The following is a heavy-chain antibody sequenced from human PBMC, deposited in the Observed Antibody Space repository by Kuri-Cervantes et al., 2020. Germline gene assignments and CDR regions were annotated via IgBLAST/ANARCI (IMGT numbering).Heavy chain of an antibody. CDR3: ARGGMEAAYFFFYYMDV. V-gene: IGHV3-11*04. J-gene: IGHJ6*03. D-gene: IGHD2-15*01. CDR2: ISSSGTTI. Sequence: LSLTCAVYGGSFSGYYWSWIRQSPGKGLEWVSYISSSGTTIYYADSVKGRFTISRDNARNLLFLQMNSLRADDTGIYYCARGGMEAAYFFFYYMDVWAKGTTVTVSS. CDR1: GGSFSGYY.